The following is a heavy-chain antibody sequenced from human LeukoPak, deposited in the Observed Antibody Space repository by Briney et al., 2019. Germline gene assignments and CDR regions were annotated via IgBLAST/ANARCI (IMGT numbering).Heavy chain of an antibody. J-gene: IGHJ4*02. CDR3: ASIQYYDILTGYYV. CDR1: GYTFTSYA. D-gene: IGHD3-9*01. CDR2: INTNTGNP. V-gene: IGHV7-4-1*02. Sequence: ASVKVSCKASGYTFTSYAMNWVRQAPGQGLEWMGWINTNTGNPTYAQGFTGRFVFSLDTSVSTAYLQISSLKAEDTAVYYCASIQYYDILTGYYVWGQGTLVTVSS.